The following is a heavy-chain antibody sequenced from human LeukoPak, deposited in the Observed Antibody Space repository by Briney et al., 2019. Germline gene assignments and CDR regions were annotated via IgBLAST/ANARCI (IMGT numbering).Heavy chain of an antibody. V-gene: IGHV3-7*01. CDR3: AREWQGGIAAAGTRIEGDY. D-gene: IGHD6-13*01. CDR1: GFSVSGYW. CDR2: IKQHGREK. J-gene: IGHJ4*02. Sequence: GGSLRLSCAVSGFSVSGYWMTCVRQAPGKGLEWVANIKQHGREKNDVDSVKGRFTISRDNAENSLFLQMNSLRVEDTAVYYCAREWQGGIAAAGTRIEGDYWGQGTLVAVSS.